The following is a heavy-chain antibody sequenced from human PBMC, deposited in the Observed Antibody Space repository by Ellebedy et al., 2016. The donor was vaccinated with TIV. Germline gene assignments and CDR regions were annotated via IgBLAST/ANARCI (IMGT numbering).Heavy chain of an antibody. Sequence: ASVKVSCXASGYTFTGYYMHWVRQAPGQGLEWMGWINPNSGGTNYAQKFQGRVTMTTDTSTSTAYMELRSLRSDDTAVYYCARVLAADYYYGMDVWGQGTTVTVSS. CDR2: INPNSGGT. J-gene: IGHJ6*02. V-gene: IGHV1-2*02. CDR3: ARVLAADYYYGMDV. CDR1: GYTFTGYY.